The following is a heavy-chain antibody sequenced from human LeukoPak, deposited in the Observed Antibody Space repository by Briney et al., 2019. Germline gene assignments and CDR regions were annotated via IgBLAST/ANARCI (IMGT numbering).Heavy chain of an antibody. CDR2: IHYSGST. D-gene: IGHD1-1*01. J-gene: IGHJ4*02. CDR1: GDSISSYY. V-gene: IGHV4-59*08. Sequence: PSAPLSLTCTVSGDSISSYYWSWIRQPPGKGLEWIGNIHYSGSTTYNPSLKSRVTMSVDTSKNQFSLKLNSVTAADTAVYFCARVPPDLEENSSRPFDFWGQGTLVTVSS. CDR3: ARVPPDLEENSSRPFDF.